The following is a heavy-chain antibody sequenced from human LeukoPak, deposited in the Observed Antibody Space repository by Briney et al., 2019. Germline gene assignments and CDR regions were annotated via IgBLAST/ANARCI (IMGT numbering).Heavy chain of an antibody. CDR1: GGSISSGGYS. J-gene: IGHJ4*02. CDR3: ARVPRNYYDSSGYPDY. V-gene: IGHV4-30-2*01. D-gene: IGHD3-22*01. Sequence: SETLSLTCAVSGGSISSGGYSWSWIRQPPGKGLEWIGYIYHSGSTYHNPSLKSRVTISVDTSKKQFSLKLSSVTAADTAVYYCARVPRNYYDSSGYPDYWGQGTLVTVSS. CDR2: IYHSGST.